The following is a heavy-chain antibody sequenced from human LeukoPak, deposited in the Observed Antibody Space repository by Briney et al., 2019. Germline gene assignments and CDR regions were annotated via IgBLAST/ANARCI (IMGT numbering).Heavy chain of an antibody. J-gene: IGHJ4*02. CDR3: ARGIKTVVAATFTALFY. Sequence: SETLSLTCAVYGGSFSGYYWSWIRQPPGKGLEWIGEINHSGSTNYNPSLKSRVTISVDTSKNQFSLKLSSVTAADTAVYYCARGIKTVVAATFTALFYWGQGTLVTVSS. D-gene: IGHD2-15*01. V-gene: IGHV4-34*01. CDR2: INHSGST. CDR1: GGSFSGYY.